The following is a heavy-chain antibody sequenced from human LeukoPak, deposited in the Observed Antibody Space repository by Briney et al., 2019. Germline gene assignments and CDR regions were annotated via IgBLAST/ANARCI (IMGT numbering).Heavy chain of an antibody. Sequence: SETLSLTCTVSGGSISSSSYYWGWIRQPPGKGLEWIGSIYYSGSTYYNPSLKSRVTISVDTSKNQFSLDLSSVTAADTAVYYCARHKCTSASCLTKNAFDIWGQGTMVTVSS. J-gene: IGHJ3*02. D-gene: IGHD2-2*01. CDR2: IYYSGST. CDR3: ARHKCTSASCLTKNAFDI. V-gene: IGHV4-39*01. CDR1: GGSISSSSYY.